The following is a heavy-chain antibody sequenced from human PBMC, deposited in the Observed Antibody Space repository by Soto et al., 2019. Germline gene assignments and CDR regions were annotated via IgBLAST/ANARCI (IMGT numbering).Heavy chain of an antibody. CDR1: GASIRSTSYY. D-gene: IGHD6-13*01. Sequence: PSETLSLTCSVSGASIRSTSYYWGWIRQPPGKGLEWIGSIYYSGSTHYSPSLKSRIIMSIDTSTNQFSLKLTSVTAADTAVYYFTRHEGGAAADSPLHYWGQGTLVTVS. J-gene: IGHJ4*02. CDR2: IYYSGST. CDR3: TRHEGGAAADSPLHY. V-gene: IGHV4-39*01.